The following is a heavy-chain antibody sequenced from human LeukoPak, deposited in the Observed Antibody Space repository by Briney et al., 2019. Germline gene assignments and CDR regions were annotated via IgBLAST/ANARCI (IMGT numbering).Heavy chain of an antibody. CDR2: INHSGST. J-gene: IGHJ5*02. CDR1: GGSLSDYY. Sequence: SETLSLTCAVYGGSLSDYYWSWIRQPPGKGLEWIGEINHSGSTKFNPSLKSRVTILVAMSKSQFSLELRSVTAADTAVYYCARGPASGSDFAWFDPWGQGTLVTVSS. V-gene: IGHV4-34*01. CDR3: ARGPASGSDFAWFDP. D-gene: IGHD3-10*01.